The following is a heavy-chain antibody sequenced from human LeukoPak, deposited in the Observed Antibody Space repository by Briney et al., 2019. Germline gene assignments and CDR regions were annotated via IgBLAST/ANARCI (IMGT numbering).Heavy chain of an antibody. V-gene: IGHV1-2*02. CDR2: INPNSGGT. CDR3: ARDAGYSSSWTN. Sequence: ASVKVSCKASGYTFTGYYMHWVRQAPGQGLEWMGWINPNSGGTNYAQKLQGRVTMTTDTSTSTAYMELRSLRSDDTAVYYCARDAGYSSSWTNWGQGTLVTVSS. J-gene: IGHJ4*02. D-gene: IGHD6-13*01. CDR1: GYTFTGYY.